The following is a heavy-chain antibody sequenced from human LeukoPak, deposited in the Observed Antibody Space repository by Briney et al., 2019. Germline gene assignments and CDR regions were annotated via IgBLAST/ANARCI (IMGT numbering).Heavy chain of an antibody. V-gene: IGHV3-48*03. D-gene: IGHD3-10*01. Sequence: GGSLRLSCAASGFTVSSYEMNWVRQAPGKGLEWVSYISSSGSTIYYADSVKGRFTISRDNAKNSLYLQMNSLRAEDTAVYYCARVVGLGAFDIWGQGTMVTVSS. CDR1: GFTVSSYE. CDR3: ARVVGLGAFDI. J-gene: IGHJ3*02. CDR2: ISSSGSTI.